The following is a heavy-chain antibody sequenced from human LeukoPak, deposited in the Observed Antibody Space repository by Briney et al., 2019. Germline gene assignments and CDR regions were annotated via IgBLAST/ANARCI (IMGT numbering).Heavy chain of an antibody. Sequence: SETLSLTCTVSGGSISSGGYYWSWIRQHPGKGLEWIGYIYYSGSTYYNPSLKSRVTISVDTSKNQFSLKLSSVTAADTAVYYCARVVFVVVAATWRGFGPWGQGTLVTVSS. D-gene: IGHD2-15*01. CDR2: IYYSGST. CDR3: ARVVFVVVAATWRGFGP. J-gene: IGHJ5*02. CDR1: GGSISSGGYY. V-gene: IGHV4-31*03.